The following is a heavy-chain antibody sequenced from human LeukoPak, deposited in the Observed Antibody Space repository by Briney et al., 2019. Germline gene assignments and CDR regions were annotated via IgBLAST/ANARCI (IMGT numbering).Heavy chain of an antibody. V-gene: IGHV4-39*01. D-gene: IGHD6-13*01. CDR1: GGSISSSSYY. CDR2: NYYSGST. J-gene: IGHJ4*02. Sequence: SETLSLTCTVSGGSISSSSYYWAWIRQPPGKGLEWIGSNYYSGSTYYNPSLKSRVTISVDTSKNQFSLKLSSVNAADTSVSYCGIRVSAAGKGMYFKFWGQGTRVTVS. CDR3: GIRVSAAGKGMYFKF.